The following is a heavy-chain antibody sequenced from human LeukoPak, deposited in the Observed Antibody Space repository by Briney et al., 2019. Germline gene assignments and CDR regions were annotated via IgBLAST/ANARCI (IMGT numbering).Heavy chain of an antibody. V-gene: IGHV4-39*07. CDR3: ARESYDSSGYHPPFDY. CDR2: IYYSGST. CDR1: DGSISSSTYY. D-gene: IGHD3-22*01. Sequence: TSETLSLTCTVSDGSISSSTYYRGWIRQPPGKGLEWIGSIYYSGSTYHNPSLKSRVTISVDTSKNQFSLKLSSVTAADTAVYYCARESYDSSGYHPPFDYWGQGTLVTVSS. J-gene: IGHJ4*02.